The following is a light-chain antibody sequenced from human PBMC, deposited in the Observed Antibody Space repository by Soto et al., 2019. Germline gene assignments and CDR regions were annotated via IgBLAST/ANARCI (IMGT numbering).Light chain of an antibody. V-gene: IGLV1-44*01. CDR3: VAWDDSVNAYV. CDR1: SSNIGSKS. Sequence: QTVVTQPPSASGTPGQRVTISCSGSSSNIGSKSVNWYQQLPGAAPRLLIHSNSQRPSGVPDRFSGSKSGTSASLAISGLQSEDEADFYCVAWDDSVNAYVFGSGTKVTVL. CDR2: SNS. J-gene: IGLJ1*01.